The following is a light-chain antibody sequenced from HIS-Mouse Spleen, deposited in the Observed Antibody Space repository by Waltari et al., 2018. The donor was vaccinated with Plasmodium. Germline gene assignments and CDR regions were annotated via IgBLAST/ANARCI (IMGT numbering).Light chain of an antibody. CDR2: EDS. V-gene: IGLV3-10*01. CDR1: ALPKKY. J-gene: IGLJ3*02. Sequence: SYELTQPPSVSVSPGQTARITCSGDALPKKYAYWYQQKSRQAPVLVIYEDSKRPSGSPARFSGTSSGTMATLTISGAQVEDEADYYCYSTDSSGNHRVFGGGTKLTVL. CDR3: YSTDSSGNHRV.